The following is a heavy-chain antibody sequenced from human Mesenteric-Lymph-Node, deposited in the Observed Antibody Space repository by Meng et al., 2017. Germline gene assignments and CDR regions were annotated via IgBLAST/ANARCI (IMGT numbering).Heavy chain of an antibody. J-gene: IGHJ4*02. V-gene: IGHV3-48*03. CDR3: ARVSTWGYDFDY. Sequence: GGSLRLSCVGSGFKFNNYAMSWVRQAPGKGLEWVSHVSGWSSNIYYADAVKGRFTISRDNAKNSLYLQMNSLRAEDTGFYYCARVSTWGYDFDYWGQGTLVTVSS. D-gene: IGHD5-12*01. CDR1: GFKFNNYA. CDR2: VSGWSSNI.